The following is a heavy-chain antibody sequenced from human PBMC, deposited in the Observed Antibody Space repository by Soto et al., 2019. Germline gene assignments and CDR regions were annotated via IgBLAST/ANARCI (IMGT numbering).Heavy chain of an antibody. Sequence: GGSLRLSCAASGFMFDDYAMHWVRQAPGKGLEWVSLISWGGSSTYYADSVKGRFAISRDNSKNSLFLQMNGLRPEDTALYYCAKDTGSVAAQHDYAFDMWGQGTMVTVSS. CDR1: GFMFDDYA. J-gene: IGHJ3*02. V-gene: IGHV3-43D*04. CDR2: ISWGGSST. CDR3: AKDTGSVAAQHDYAFDM. D-gene: IGHD6-19*01.